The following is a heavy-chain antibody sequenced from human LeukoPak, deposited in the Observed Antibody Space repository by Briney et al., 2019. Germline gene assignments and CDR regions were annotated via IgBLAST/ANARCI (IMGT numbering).Heavy chain of an antibody. CDR1: GYTFTGYY. D-gene: IGHD6-19*01. J-gene: IGHJ3*02. Sequence: GASVKVSCKASGYTFTGYYMHWVRQAPGQGLEWMGWINPNSGGTNYAQKFQGRVTMTRDTSISIAYMELSRLRSDDTAVYYCARGRKRFNSSGRDAFDIWGQGTMVTVSS. V-gene: IGHV1-2*02. CDR3: ARGRKRFNSSGRDAFDI. CDR2: INPNSGGT.